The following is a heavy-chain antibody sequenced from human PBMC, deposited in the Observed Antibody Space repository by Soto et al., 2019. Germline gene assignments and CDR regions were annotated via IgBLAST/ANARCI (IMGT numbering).Heavy chain of an antibody. D-gene: IGHD2-15*01. J-gene: IGHJ4*02. Sequence: EVQLLASGGGLVQPGGSLRLYCVASGFTLSSYAMSWVRQAPGKGLEWVSVISGSGGTTYYADSVKGRFTTSRDNSKKTLFMQMKRLRTEDTAVYYCAKSWVAVDSTSYFDYWGRGTMVTVS. CDR1: GFTLSSYA. CDR3: AKSWVAVDSTSYFDY. V-gene: IGHV3-23*01. CDR2: ISGSGGTT.